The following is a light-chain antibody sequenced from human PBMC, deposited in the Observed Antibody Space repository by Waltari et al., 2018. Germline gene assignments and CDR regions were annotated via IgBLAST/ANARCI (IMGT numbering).Light chain of an antibody. CDR3: CSYAGSSTLL. CDR2: EVI. J-gene: IGLJ2*01. CDR1: SSDVGNYNL. V-gene: IGLV2-23*02. Sequence: QSALTQPASVSGSPGQSITISCTGTSSDVGNYNLVSWYQQHPGKAPKLRIYEVIKRTSGVTNRFSGSKSGNTASLTISELQAEDEADYYCCSYAGSSTLLFGGGTKLTVL.